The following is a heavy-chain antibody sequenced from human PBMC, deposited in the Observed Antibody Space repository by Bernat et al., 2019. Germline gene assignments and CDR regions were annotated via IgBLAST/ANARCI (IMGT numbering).Heavy chain of an antibody. Sequence: QVQLQESGPGLVKPSETLSLTCTVSGGSISSYYWSWIRQPPGKGLEWIGYIYYSGSTNYNPSLKSRVTISVDTSKNQFPLKLSSVTAADTAVYYCAGAGRNSSTWYPYYFDYWGQGTLVTVSS. D-gene: IGHD6-13*01. CDR2: IYYSGST. CDR1: GGSISSYY. V-gene: IGHV4-59*01. J-gene: IGHJ4*02. CDR3: AGAGRNSSTWYPYYFDY.